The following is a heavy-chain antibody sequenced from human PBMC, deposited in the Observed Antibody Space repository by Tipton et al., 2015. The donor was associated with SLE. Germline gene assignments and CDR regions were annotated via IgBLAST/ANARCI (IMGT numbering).Heavy chain of an antibody. J-gene: IGHJ6*03. CDR1: GASVSSYY. V-gene: IGHV4-59*02. Sequence: TLSLTCTVSGASVSSYYWSWIRQTPGKGLEWIASLYHSGLTNYTSSLKSRLTISVDTSKNQFSLNLSSVTAADTAVYYCARELRATAGPYYYYYMDVWGKGTTVTVSS. CDR2: LYHSGLT. D-gene: IGHD6-13*01. CDR3: ARELRATAGPYYYYYMDV.